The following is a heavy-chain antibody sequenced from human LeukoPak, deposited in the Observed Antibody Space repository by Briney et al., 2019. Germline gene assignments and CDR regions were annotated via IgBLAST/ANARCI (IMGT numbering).Heavy chain of an antibody. V-gene: IGHV1-2*02. CDR3: ARDSSDSLTGYYHF. D-gene: IGHD3-9*01. CDR2: INPNSGRT. J-gene: IGHJ4*02. Sequence: ASVKVSCKTSGYSFNDYYLHWVRHAPGQGLEWMGWINPNSGRTDYAPKFQGRVTLTTDTSITTAYMELSSLISGDTALYYCARDSSDSLTGYYHFWGQGTLVTVSS. CDR1: GYSFNDYY.